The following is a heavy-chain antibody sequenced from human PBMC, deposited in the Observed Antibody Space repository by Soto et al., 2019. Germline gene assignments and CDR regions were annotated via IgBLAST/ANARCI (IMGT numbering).Heavy chain of an antibody. J-gene: IGHJ4*03. CDR2: IIPWFGTP. CDR3: AIFDPSIGGGGNCYRLDSYFDS. V-gene: IGHV1-69*01. D-gene: IGHD2-21*01. CDR1: GVTFSTSG. Sequence: QVQLVQSGAEVKKPGSSLKVSCKTSGVTFSTSGISWVRQGPGQGLECMGGIIPWFGTPKYARKFQGRVSLPADDFAITSSLELSGLSSDDTAIYYCAIFDPSIGGGGNCYRLDSYFDSLGQGS.